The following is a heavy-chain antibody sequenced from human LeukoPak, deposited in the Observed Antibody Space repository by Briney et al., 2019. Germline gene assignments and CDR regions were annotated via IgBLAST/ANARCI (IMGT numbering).Heavy chain of an antibody. CDR1: GGTFSSYA. CDR2: IIPIFGTA. J-gene: IGHJ5*02. CDR3: ARDQGYYDFWSGYTPGWFDP. V-gene: IGHV1-69*05. Sequence: SVKVSCKASGGTFSSYAISWVRQAPGQGLEWMGGIIPIFGTANYAQKFQGRVTITTDESTSTAYMELSSLRSEDTAVYYCARDQGYYDFWSGYTPGWFDPWGQGTLVTVSS. D-gene: IGHD3-3*01.